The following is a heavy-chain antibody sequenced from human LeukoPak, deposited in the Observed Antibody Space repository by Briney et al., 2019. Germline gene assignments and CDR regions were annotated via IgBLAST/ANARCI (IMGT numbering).Heavy chain of an antibody. Sequence: ASVKVSCKASGYTFTGYDMHWVRQAPGHGLEWIGWINPNSGGTNYAQKFQGWVTMTRDTSISTAYKELSRPRSDDTAVYYCARGGRVTIFGVVSYDAFDIWGQGTMVTVSS. CDR2: INPNSGGT. J-gene: IGHJ3*02. D-gene: IGHD3-3*01. V-gene: IGHV1-2*04. CDR1: GYTFTGYD. CDR3: ARGGRVTIFGVVSYDAFDI.